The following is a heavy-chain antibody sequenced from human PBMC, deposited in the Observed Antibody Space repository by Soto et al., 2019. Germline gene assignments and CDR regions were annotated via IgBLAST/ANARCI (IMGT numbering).Heavy chain of an antibody. V-gene: IGHV3-30*18. Sequence: QVQLVESGGGVVQPGRSLRLSCAASGFTFSNYGIHWVRQAPGNGLEWVAVISRDGSVRYYADSVKGRFTISRDNSKNTLYLQVNKLRAEDTAVYYCAKEYCGGHCSSDYFDYWGQGTLVTVSS. J-gene: IGHJ4*02. CDR2: ISRDGSVR. D-gene: IGHD2-21*01. CDR1: GFTFSNYG. CDR3: AKEYCGGHCSSDYFDY.